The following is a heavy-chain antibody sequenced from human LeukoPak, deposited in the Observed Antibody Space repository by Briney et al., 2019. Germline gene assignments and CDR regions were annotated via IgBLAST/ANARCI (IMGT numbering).Heavy chain of an antibody. CDR2: ISGSGGST. D-gene: IGHD4-17*01. CDR3: ANPMTTVTTLDY. J-gene: IGHJ4*02. V-gene: IGHV3-23*01. Sequence: GGSLRLSCAASGFTFSSYAMSWVRLAPGKGLEWVSAISGSGGSTYYADSVKGRFAISRDNSKNTLYLQMNSLRAEDTAIYYCANPMTTVTTLDYWGQGTLVTVSS. CDR1: GFTFSSYA.